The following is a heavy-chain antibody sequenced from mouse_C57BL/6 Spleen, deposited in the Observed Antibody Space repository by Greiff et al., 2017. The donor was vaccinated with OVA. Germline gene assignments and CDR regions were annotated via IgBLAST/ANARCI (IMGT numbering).Heavy chain of an antibody. J-gene: IGHJ1*03. Sequence: EVKLVESGGDLVKPGGSLKLSCAASGFTFSSYGMSWVRQTPDKRLEWVATISSGGSYTYYPDSVKGRFTISRDNAKNTLYLQMSSLKSEDTAMYYCARGGLRDWYFDVWGTGTTVTVSS. CDR2: ISSGGSYT. CDR3: ARGGLRDWYFDV. CDR1: GFTFSSYG. D-gene: IGHD2-2*01. V-gene: IGHV5-6*02.